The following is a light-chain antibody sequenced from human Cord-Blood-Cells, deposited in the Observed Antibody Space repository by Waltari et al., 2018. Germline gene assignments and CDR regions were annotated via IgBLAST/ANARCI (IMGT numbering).Light chain of an antibody. J-gene: IGKJ1*01. CDR1: QSISSW. CDR3: QQYNSYWT. Sequence: DIHMTQSPPTLSASGRGRVSITCRASQSISSWLAWYQQKPGKAPKLLIYKASSLESGVPSRFSGSGSGTEFTLTISSLQPDDFATYYCQQYNSYWTFGQGTKVEIK. V-gene: IGKV1-5*03. CDR2: KAS.